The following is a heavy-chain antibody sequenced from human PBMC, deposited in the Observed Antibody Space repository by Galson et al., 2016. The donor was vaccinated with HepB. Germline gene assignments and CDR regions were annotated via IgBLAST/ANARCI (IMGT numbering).Heavy chain of an antibody. D-gene: IGHD4-23*01. J-gene: IGHJ4*02. CDR3: ARDPSDYGGNPFDY. CDR1: GFTFSSYS. V-gene: IGHV3-21*01. CDR2: ISSSSSYI. Sequence: SLRLSCAASGFTFSSYSMNWVRQAPGKGLEWVSSISSSSSYIYYADSVKGRFTISRDNAKNSLYLQMNSLRAEDTAVYYCARDPSDYGGNPFDYWGQGTLVTVSS.